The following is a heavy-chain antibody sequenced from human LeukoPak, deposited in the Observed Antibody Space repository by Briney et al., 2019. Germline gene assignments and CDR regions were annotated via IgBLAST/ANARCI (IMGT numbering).Heavy chain of an antibody. Sequence: GSLRLSCAASGFTFSSYSMNWVRQAPGKGLEWVSSISSSSSYIYYADSVKGRFTISRDNAKNSLYLQMNSLRAEDTAVYYCARDVVRAVAGFIDYWGQGTLVTVSS. D-gene: IGHD6-19*01. CDR2: ISSSSSYI. J-gene: IGHJ4*02. CDR3: ARDVVRAVAGFIDY. CDR1: GFTFSSYS. V-gene: IGHV3-21*01.